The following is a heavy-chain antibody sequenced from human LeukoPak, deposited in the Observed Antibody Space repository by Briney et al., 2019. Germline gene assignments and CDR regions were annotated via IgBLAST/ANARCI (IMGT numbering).Heavy chain of an antibody. V-gene: IGHV4-61*01. CDR3: ARGWGSPHFDY. CDR2: MDYSGST. Sequence: SETLSLTCTVSGYSISSGYYWGWIRQPPGKGLEWIGYMDYSGSTNYNPSLKSRVTISVDTSKNQFSLKLSSVTAADTAVYYCARGWGSPHFDYWGQGTLVTVSP. D-gene: IGHD7-27*01. J-gene: IGHJ4*02. CDR1: GYSISSGYY.